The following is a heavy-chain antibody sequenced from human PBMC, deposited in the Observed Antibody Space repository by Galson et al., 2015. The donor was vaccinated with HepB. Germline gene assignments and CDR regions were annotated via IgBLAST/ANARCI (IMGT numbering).Heavy chain of an antibody. Sequence: SLRLSCAASGFTFSHYIMNWVRQAPGKGLEWVSSISTTSHYIYYADSVKGRFSISRDNAKSSLYLQINSLRADDTAVYYCARLTVGVAADPYDYWGQGTLVTVSS. CDR2: ISTTSHYI. CDR1: GFTFSHYI. J-gene: IGHJ4*02. CDR3: ARLTVGVAADPYDY. D-gene: IGHD2-15*01. V-gene: IGHV3-21*01.